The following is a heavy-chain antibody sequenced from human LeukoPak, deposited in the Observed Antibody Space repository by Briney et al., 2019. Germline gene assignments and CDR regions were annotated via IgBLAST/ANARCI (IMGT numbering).Heavy chain of an antibody. D-gene: IGHD6-6*01. Sequence: KPSETLSLTCTVSGGSIGSSSYYWGWIRQPPGKGLEWIGNIFYSGSTYYNPSLKSRVTISVDTSKNQFSLKLSSVTAADTAVYYCARQDSSSSSDYWGQGTLVTVSS. J-gene: IGHJ4*02. CDR1: GGSIGSSSYY. V-gene: IGHV4-39*01. CDR3: ARQDSSSSSDY. CDR2: IFYSGST.